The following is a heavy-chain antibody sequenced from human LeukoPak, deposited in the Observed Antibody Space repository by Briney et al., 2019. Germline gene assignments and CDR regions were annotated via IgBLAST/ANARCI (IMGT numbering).Heavy chain of an antibody. Sequence: PGGSLRLSCAASGFTFSDYYMSWIRQAPGKGLEWVSYISNSGSIIYYADSVKGRFTISRDNAKNSLYLQTNSLRAEDTAVYYCARAAKFEFYFDSWGQGTLVTVSS. V-gene: IGHV3-11*04. D-gene: IGHD3-10*01. J-gene: IGHJ4*02. CDR3: ARAAKFEFYFDS. CDR2: ISNSGSII. CDR1: GFTFSDYY.